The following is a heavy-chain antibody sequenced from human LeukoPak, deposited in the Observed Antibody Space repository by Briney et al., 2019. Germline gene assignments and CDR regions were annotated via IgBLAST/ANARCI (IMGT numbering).Heavy chain of an antibody. D-gene: IGHD5-18*01. CDR1: GGSISTYY. J-gene: IGHJ4*02. V-gene: IGHV4-59*01. CDR2: IYYTGAT. CDR3: ARAGYSYGTGYYFDY. Sequence: SETLSLTCTVSGGSISTYYWSWIRLPPGKGLEWIGYIYYTGATYYNPSLKSRVTISLDTSENHFSLKLSSVTAADAAVYYCARAGYSYGTGYYFDYWGQGALVTVSS.